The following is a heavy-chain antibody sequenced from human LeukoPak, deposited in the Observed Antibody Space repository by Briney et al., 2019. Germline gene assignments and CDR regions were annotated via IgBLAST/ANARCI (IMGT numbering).Heavy chain of an antibody. Sequence: SETLSLTCTVSGSSISSYYWSWIRQPPGKGLEWIGYIYYCGSTNYNPSLKSRVTISVDTSKNQFSLKLSSVTAADTAVYYCARGYCSSTSCYMADAFDIWGQGTMVTVSS. V-gene: IGHV4-59*01. CDR1: GSSISSYY. D-gene: IGHD2-2*02. J-gene: IGHJ3*02. CDR3: ARGYCSSTSCYMADAFDI. CDR2: IYYCGST.